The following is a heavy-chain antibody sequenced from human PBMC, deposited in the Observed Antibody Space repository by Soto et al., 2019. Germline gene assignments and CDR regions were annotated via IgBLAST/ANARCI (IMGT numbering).Heavy chain of an antibody. V-gene: IGHV1-3*01. J-gene: IGHJ6*02. CDR3: ARELARPPYYYGMDV. CDR1: GYTFTSYA. Sequence: ASVKVSCKASGYTFTSYAMHWVRQAPGQRLEWMGWINAGNGNTKYSQKFQGRVTITRDTSASTAYMELSSLRSEDTAVYYCARELARPPYYYGMDVWGQGTTVTVSS. D-gene: IGHD1-1*01. CDR2: INAGNGNT.